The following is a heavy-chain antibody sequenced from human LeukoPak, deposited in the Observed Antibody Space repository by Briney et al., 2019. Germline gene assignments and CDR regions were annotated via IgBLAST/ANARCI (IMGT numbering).Heavy chain of an antibody. CDR1: GDSVSGVY. CDR3: ARFDYGDSAGRAGPLNY. D-gene: IGHD4-17*01. J-gene: IGHJ4*02. CDR2: VYYSGDT. V-gene: IGHV4-59*08. Sequence: SETLSLTCTVSGDSVSGVYWSWIRQPPGKGLEWIGYVYYSGDTNYNPSLKSRVTMSLDTSKNQVSLRLSSVTAADTAVYYCARFDYGDSAGRAGPLNYWGQGILVTVSS.